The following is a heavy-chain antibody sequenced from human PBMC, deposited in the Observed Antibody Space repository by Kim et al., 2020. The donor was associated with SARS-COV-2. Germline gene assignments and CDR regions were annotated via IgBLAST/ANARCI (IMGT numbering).Heavy chain of an antibody. D-gene: IGHD2-2*01. CDR2: IYNSGST. V-gene: IGHV4-39*01. CDR3: AGERRYCSSTSCQSRDYYYYGMDV. CDR1: GGSISSSSYY. J-gene: IGHJ6*02. Sequence: SETLSLTCTVSGGSISSSSYYWGWIRQPPGKGLEWIGSIYNSGSTYYNPFLKSRVTISVDTSKNQFSLKLSSVTAADTAVYYCAGERRYCSSTSCQSRDYYYYGMDVWGQGTTVTVSS.